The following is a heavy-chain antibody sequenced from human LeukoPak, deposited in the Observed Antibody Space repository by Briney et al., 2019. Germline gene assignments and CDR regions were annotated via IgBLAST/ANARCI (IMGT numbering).Heavy chain of an antibody. V-gene: IGHV1-8*01. Sequence: GASVKVSCKASGYTFTSYDINWVRQATGQGLEWMGWMNPNSGNTGYAQKFQGRVTMTRNTSISTAYMELSSLRSEDTAVYYCARDIPSPYGDYGCWFDPWGQGTLVTVSS. D-gene: IGHD4-17*01. CDR3: ARDIPSPYGDYGCWFDP. CDR1: GYTFTSYD. CDR2: MNPNSGNT. J-gene: IGHJ5*02.